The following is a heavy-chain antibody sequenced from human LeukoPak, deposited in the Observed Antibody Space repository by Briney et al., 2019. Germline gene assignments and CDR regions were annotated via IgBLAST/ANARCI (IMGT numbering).Heavy chain of an antibody. CDR2: ISSDGDNE. V-gene: IGHV3-30*04. CDR1: EFIFSTYA. CDR3: ARAYGYSYALDY. J-gene: IGHJ4*02. D-gene: IGHD5-12*01. Sequence: GGSLRLSCAASEFIFSTYAMHWVRQAPGKGLEWAAVISSDGDNEYYADSVKGRFTISRDNSKSTLYLQMNSLRPEDTAVFYCARAYGYSYALDYWGQGTLVTVSS.